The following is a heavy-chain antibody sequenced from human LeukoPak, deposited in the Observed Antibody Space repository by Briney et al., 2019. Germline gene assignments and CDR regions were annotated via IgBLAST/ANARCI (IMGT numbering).Heavy chain of an antibody. V-gene: IGHV4-34*01. CDR3: ARSPRYSGYDYGSDY. D-gene: IGHD5-12*01. Sequence: SETLSLTCAVYGGSFSAYYWSWIRQPPGKGLEWIGEINHSGRTNYNASLKSRVTISVDTSKNQFSLKMSYVTAADTAVYHCARSPRYSGYDYGSDYWGRGILVTVSS. CDR2: INHSGRT. CDR1: GGSFSAYY. J-gene: IGHJ4*02.